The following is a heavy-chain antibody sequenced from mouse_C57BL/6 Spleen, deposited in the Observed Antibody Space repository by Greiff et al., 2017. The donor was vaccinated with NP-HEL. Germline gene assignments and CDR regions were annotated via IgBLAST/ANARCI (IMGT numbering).Heavy chain of an antibody. J-gene: IGHJ3*01. CDR3: ARGVSYYGSSYEDWFAY. CDR1: GYSFTGYY. CDR2: INPSTGGT. D-gene: IGHD1-1*01. V-gene: IGHV1-42*01. Sequence: VQLKQSGPELVKPGASVKISCKASGYSFTGYYMNWVKQSPEKSLEWIGEINPSTGGTTYNQKFKAKATLTVDKSSSTAYMQLKSLTSEDSAVYYCARGVSYYGSSYEDWFAYWGQGTLVTVSA.